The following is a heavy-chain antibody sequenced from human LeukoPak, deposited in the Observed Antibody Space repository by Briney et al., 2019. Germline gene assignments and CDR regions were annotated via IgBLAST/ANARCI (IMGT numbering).Heavy chain of an antibody. Sequence: VASVKVSCKASGYIFTGYYMHWVRQAPGQGLEWMGWINANSGGTKYAQKFQGRVTMTRDTSISTAYMELSSLRSDDTAVYYCARGPSGYHNTGGQGTLVTVSS. CDR2: INANSGGT. CDR1: GYIFTGYY. J-gene: IGHJ4*02. D-gene: IGHD5-12*01. V-gene: IGHV1-2*02. CDR3: ARGPSGYHNT.